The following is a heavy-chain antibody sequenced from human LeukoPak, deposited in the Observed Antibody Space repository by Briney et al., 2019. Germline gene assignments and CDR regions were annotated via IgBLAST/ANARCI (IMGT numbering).Heavy chain of an antibody. V-gene: IGHV1-69*04. CDR3: ARDDGPDLYQLPGRNWFDP. D-gene: IGHD2-2*01. J-gene: IGHJ5*02. CDR1: GGTFSSYT. Sequence: SVKVSCKASGGTFSSYTISWVRQAPGQGLEWMGRIIPILGIANYAQKFQGRVTITADKSTSTAYMELSSLRSEDTAVYYCARDDGPDLYQLPGRNWFDPWGQGTLVTVSS. CDR2: IIPILGIA.